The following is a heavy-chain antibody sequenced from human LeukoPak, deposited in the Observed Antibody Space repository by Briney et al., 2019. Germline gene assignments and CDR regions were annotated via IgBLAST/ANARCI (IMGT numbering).Heavy chain of an antibody. CDR3: TRAKRIIMVRGVITRYFDY. CDR1: GVSFSGYY. Sequence: SETLSLTCGVYGVSFSGYYWSWIRQPPGKGLEWIGEINHSGSTNYNSSLKSRVTISVDTSKNQFSLKLSSVTAADTAVYYCTRAKRIIMVRGVITRYFDYWGQGTLVTVSS. D-gene: IGHD3-10*01. V-gene: IGHV4-34*01. J-gene: IGHJ4*02. CDR2: INHSGST.